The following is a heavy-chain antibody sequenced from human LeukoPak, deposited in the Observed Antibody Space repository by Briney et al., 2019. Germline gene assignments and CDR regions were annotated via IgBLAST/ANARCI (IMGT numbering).Heavy chain of an antibody. V-gene: IGHV4-39*01. CDR2: IYYSGST. Sequence: AETLSLTCTVSGGSISSSRFYWGWIRQAPGQVLEWLSNIYYSGSTYYNPALKSRVTISVDTSKNQFSLKLSSVTVADTAVYYCARAYCGGDCYFGFDYWGQGTLVSVSS. CDR1: GGSISSSRFY. CDR3: ARAYCGGDCYFGFDY. J-gene: IGHJ4*02. D-gene: IGHD2-21*02.